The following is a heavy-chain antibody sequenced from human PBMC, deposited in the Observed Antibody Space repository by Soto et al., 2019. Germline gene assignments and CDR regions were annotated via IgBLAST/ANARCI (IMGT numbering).Heavy chain of an antibody. V-gene: IGHV3-33*01. J-gene: IGHJ4*02. CDR3: ARDHSGDYDFWSGSPVDY. D-gene: IGHD3-3*01. CDR2: IWYDGSNK. CDR1: GFTFSNYG. Sequence: QVQLVESGGGVVQPGRSLRLSCAASGFTFSNYGMHWVRQAPGKGLEWVAVIWYDGSNKYYADSVKGRFTISRDNSKNTLYLQMNSLRAEDTAVYYCARDHSGDYDFWSGSPVDYWGQGTLVTVSS.